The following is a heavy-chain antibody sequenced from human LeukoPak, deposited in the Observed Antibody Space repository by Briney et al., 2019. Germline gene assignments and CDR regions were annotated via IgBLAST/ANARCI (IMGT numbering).Heavy chain of an antibody. CDR2: IYTSGST. Sequence: SETLSLTCTVSGDSISNYYWSWIRQPAGKGLEWIGRIYTSGSTNYNPSLKSRVTTSVDTSKNQFSLKLSSVTAADTAVYYCARVSLVRGAPDYYFDYWGQGTLVTVSS. CDR1: GDSISNYY. J-gene: IGHJ4*02. D-gene: IGHD3-10*01. V-gene: IGHV4-4*07. CDR3: ARVSLVRGAPDYYFDY.